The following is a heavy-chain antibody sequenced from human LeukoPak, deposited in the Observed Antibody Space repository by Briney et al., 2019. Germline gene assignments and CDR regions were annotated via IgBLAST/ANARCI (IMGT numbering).Heavy chain of an antibody. J-gene: IGHJ6*03. CDR1: GGSISSGGYY. Sequence: SETLSLTCTVSGGSISSGGYYWSWIRQHPGKGLEWIGYIYYSGSTNYNPSLKSRVTISVDTSKNQFSLKLSSVTAADTAVYYCARGYLTEGGATARRVHYMDVWGKGTTVTVSS. D-gene: IGHD5-12*01. V-gene: IGHV4-61*08. CDR3: ARGYLTEGGATARRVHYMDV. CDR2: IYYSGST.